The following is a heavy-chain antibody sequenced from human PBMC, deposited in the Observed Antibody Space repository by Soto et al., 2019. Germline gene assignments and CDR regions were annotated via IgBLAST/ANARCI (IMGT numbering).Heavy chain of an antibody. CDR3: ASLGVGDWANYYYYYGMDV. D-gene: IGHD2-21*02. CDR1: GFTFSVYA. J-gene: IGHJ6*02. V-gene: IGHV3-23*01. Sequence: EVQLLESGGGFVQPGGSLRLSCAATGFTFSVYAMTWVRQAPGKGLEWVSAVTANGGSTYSADSVKGRFTISRDNSENTLFLQMTSLRAEDTAVYYCASLGVGDWANYYYYYGMDVWGQGTTVTVSS. CDR2: VTANGGST.